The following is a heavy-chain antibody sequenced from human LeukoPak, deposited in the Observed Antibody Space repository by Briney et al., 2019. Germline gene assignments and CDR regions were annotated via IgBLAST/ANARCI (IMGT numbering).Heavy chain of an antibody. V-gene: IGHV3-30*18. D-gene: IGHD3-16*01. CDR2: ISYDGSNK. J-gene: IGHJ4*02. Sequence: GGFLRLSCAASGFTFSSYGMHWVRQAPGKGLEWEAVISYDGSNKYYADSVRGRFTISRDNSKNTLYLQMNSLRAEDTAVYYCAKDVRAGYYGNLDYWGQGTLVTVSS. CDR1: GFTFSSYG. CDR3: AKDVRAGYYGNLDY.